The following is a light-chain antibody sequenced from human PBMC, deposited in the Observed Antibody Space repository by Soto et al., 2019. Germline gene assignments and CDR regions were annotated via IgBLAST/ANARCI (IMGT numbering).Light chain of an antibody. Sequence: QSALTQPPSASGTPGQRVTISCSGSSSNIGSNHVYWYQQFPGTAPKLLMYRSDQRPTGVPDRFCGSESGTSASLAISGLRSDDEADSYCSARDDILSGVVFGGGTKLTVL. CDR3: SARDDILSGVV. CDR2: RSD. CDR1: SSNIGSNH. J-gene: IGLJ2*01. V-gene: IGLV1-47*01.